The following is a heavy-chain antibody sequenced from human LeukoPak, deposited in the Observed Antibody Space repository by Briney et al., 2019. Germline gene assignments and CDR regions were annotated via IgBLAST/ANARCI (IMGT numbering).Heavy chain of an antibody. D-gene: IGHD4-17*01. V-gene: IGHV4-61*02. J-gene: IGHJ6*02. CDR2: IYTSGST. CDR3: ARQEYDFGGMDV. Sequence: SETLSLTCTVSGGSISSGSYYWSWIRQPAGKGLEWIGRIYTSGSTNYNPSLKSRVTISVDTSKNQFSLKLSSVTAADTAVYYCARQEYDFGGMDVWGQGTTVTVSS. CDR1: GGSISSGSYY.